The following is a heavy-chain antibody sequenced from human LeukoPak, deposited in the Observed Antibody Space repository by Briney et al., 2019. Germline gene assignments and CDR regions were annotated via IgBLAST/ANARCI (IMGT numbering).Heavy chain of an antibody. Sequence: GGSLRLSCAASGFTFSSYAMHWVRQAPGKGLEWVAVISYDGSNKYYADSVKGRFTISRDNSKNTLYLQMNSLRAEDTAVYYCATSGYSYESLMGYAFDIWGQGTMVTVSS. CDR3: ATSGYSYESLMGYAFDI. CDR2: ISYDGSNK. V-gene: IGHV3-30*04. J-gene: IGHJ3*02. CDR1: GFTFSSYA. D-gene: IGHD5-18*01.